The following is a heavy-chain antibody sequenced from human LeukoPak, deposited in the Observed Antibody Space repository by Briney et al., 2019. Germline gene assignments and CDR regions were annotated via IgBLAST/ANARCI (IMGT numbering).Heavy chain of an antibody. V-gene: IGHV3-30*03. CDR3: ARAPIPYDRSRTDYRFDP. CDR2: ISYDGSNK. CDR1: GFTFSSYG. D-gene: IGHD3-16*01. Sequence: GGSLRLSCAASGFTFSSYGMHWVRQAPGKGLEWVAVISYDGSNKYYADSVKGRFTISRDNSKNTLYLQMNSLRAEDTAVYYCARAPIPYDRSRTDYRFDPWGQGTLVTVAS. J-gene: IGHJ5*02.